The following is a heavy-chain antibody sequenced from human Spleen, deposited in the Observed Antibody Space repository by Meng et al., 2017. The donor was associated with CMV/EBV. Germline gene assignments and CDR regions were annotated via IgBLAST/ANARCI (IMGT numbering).Heavy chain of an antibody. CDR2: INHSGNT. V-gene: IGHV4-34*01. CDR3: ARARRRTFDP. Sequence: WSWIRQPPEKGMEWIGEINHSGNTNYNPSLKSRVTISLDTSKNQFSLKLSSVTAADTAVYYCARARRRTFDPWGQGTLVTVSS. J-gene: IGHJ5*02. D-gene: IGHD5-24*01.